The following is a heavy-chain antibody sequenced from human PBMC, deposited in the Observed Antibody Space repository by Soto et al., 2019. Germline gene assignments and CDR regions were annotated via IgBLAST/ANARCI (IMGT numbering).Heavy chain of an antibody. V-gene: IGHV3-9*01. Sequence: PRWSLRLSCTASVFTFDDYAMHWFRQGPGRGLEWVSGITWNSGKIAYADSVKGRFTIARDDDNNSLYLQMNSLRPEDTALYYCVKDSYADFHRVLSTAEYFFDYWGHGALVTVSS. CDR1: VFTFDDYA. D-gene: IGHD2-15*01. J-gene: IGHJ4*01. CDR3: VKDSYADFHRVLSTAEYFFDY. CDR2: ITWNSGKI.